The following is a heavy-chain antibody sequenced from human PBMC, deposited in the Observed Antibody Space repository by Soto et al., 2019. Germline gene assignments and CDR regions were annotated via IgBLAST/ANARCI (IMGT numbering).Heavy chain of an antibody. CDR1: GFTGSCKKY. V-gene: IGHV3-53*01. J-gene: IGHJ3*02. CDR3: ATWHLQERAYDK. Sequence: TGGSLRLSCATFGFTGSCKKYVAAVRQAPGKGLEWVSALYDLDGTYYADSVKGRFTTSSDSSRTSVYLQMSSLRPDYGAVFSCATWHLQERAYDKWGGGTMVAVSS. D-gene: IGHD1-1*01. CDR2: LYDLDGT.